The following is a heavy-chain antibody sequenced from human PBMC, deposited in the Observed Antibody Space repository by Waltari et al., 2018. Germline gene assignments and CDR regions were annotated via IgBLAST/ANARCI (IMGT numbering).Heavy chain of an antibody. CDR2: FDPEEGET. V-gene: IGHV1-24*01. Sequence: HVQLVQSGAEVKKPGASVTVSCKVSGYSTTELSMHWVRQAPGKGLEWMGGFDPEEGETIYARKLQGRVTVTEDTSTDTAFMELSSLRSEDTAVYYCHGTGLQPYKYGMDVWGQGTTVTVSS. D-gene: IGHD4-4*01. J-gene: IGHJ6*02. CDR1: GYSTTELS. CDR3: HGTGLQPYKYGMDV.